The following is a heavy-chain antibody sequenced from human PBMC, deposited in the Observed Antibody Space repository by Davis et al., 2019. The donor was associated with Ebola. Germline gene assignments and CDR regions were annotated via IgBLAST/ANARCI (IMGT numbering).Heavy chain of an antibody. D-gene: IGHD4-23*01. V-gene: IGHV3-30*18. Sequence: GESLKISCAASGINLRIYGMHWVRQAPGKGLEWVAVVSYDGSNKDYADSVKGRFTVSRDNSKNTLYLQMNSLRVEDTAVYYCAKPRLGGNVFDYWGQGTLVTVSS. CDR1: GINLRIYG. CDR2: VSYDGSNK. J-gene: IGHJ4*02. CDR3: AKPRLGGNVFDY.